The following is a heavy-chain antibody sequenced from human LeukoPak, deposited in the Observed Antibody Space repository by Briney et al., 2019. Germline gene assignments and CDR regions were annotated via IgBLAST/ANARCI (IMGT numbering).Heavy chain of an antibody. CDR3: ARAPASAGTIDY. CDR2: INHSGST. D-gene: IGHD6-13*01. Sequence: SETLSLTCSVSGGSVTSYYWSWIRQPPGKGLEWIGEINHSGSTNYKSSLKSRVTISVDTSKDQFSLKLSSVTAADTAVYYCARAPASAGTIDYWGQGTLVTVSS. V-gene: IGHV4-34*01. CDR1: GGSVTSYY. J-gene: IGHJ4*02.